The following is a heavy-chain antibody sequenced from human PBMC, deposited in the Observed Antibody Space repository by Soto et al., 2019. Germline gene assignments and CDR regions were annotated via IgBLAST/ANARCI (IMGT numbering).Heavy chain of an antibody. V-gene: IGHV4-4*07. Sequence: SETLSLTCTVSGGSISSYYWSWIRQPAGRGLEWIGRIYTSGSTNYNPSLKSRVTMSVDTSKNQFSLKLSSVTAADTAVYYCEREDEGRKVKKYYYYGMDVWGQGTTVTVSS. J-gene: IGHJ6*02. CDR1: GGSISSYY. CDR3: EREDEGRKVKKYYYYGMDV. D-gene: IGHD4-4*01. CDR2: IYTSGST.